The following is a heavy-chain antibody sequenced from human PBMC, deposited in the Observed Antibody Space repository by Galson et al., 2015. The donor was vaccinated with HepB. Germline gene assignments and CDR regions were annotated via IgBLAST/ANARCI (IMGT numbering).Heavy chain of an antibody. CDR1: GFIFDHYA. D-gene: IGHD3-22*01. CDR2: ISWNSGSI. J-gene: IGHJ4*02. V-gene: IGHV3-9*01. Sequence: SLRLSCAASGFIFDHYAMHWVRQGPGKDLEWVSGISWNSGSIGYADSVKGRFTISRDNAKNSLDLQMNSLGAEDTALYFCAKISTFMTDYYDSSGYYSHWGQGTLVTVSP. CDR3: AKISTFMTDYYDSSGYYSH.